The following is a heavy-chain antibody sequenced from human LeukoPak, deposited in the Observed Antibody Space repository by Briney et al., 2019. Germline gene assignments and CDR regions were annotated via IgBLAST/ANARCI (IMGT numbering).Heavy chain of an antibody. J-gene: IGHJ4*02. CDR2: IRYDGSTK. CDR1: GFTFSTYG. D-gene: IGHD3-16*02. Sequence: PGGSLRLSCAASGFTFSTYGMHWVRQAPGKGLEWVAFIRYDGSTKYYADSVKGRFTISRDNSKNTLYLQMNSLRAEDTAVYYCAKDLLSSDLHYWGQGTLVTVSS. V-gene: IGHV3-30*02. CDR3: AKDLLSSDLHY.